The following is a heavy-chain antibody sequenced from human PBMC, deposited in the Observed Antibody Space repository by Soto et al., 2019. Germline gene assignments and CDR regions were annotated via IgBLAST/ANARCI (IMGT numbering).Heavy chain of an antibody. J-gene: IGHJ6*02. CDR1: GYTFTGYY. CDR2: INPNSGGT. Sequence: ASVKVSCKASGYTFTGYYMHWVRQAPGQGPEWMGWINPNSGGTNYAQKFQGWVTMTRDTSISTAYMELSRLRSDDTAVYYCARSANAPLYYYYGMDVWGQGTTVNVSS. V-gene: IGHV1-2*04. CDR3: ARSANAPLYYYYGMDV. D-gene: IGHD5-18*01.